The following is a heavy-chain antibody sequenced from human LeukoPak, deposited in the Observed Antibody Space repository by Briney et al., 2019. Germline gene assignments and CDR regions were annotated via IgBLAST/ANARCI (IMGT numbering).Heavy chain of an antibody. J-gene: IGHJ4*02. CDR1: GFPFSSYS. CDR2: IKPDGTKK. V-gene: IGHV3-7*03. Sequence: PGGSLRLSCAASGFPFSSYSMTWVRQAPGKGLEWVANIKPDGTKKFYVDSVKGRFPISRDNALNSLYLQMNSLRAEDTAIYYCARSIPYGTTWYGRSDYWGQGTLVTVSS. D-gene: IGHD6-13*01. CDR3: ARSIPYGTTWYGRSDY.